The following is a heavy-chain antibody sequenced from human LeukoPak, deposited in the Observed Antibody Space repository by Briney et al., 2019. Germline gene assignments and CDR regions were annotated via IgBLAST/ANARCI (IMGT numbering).Heavy chain of an antibody. V-gene: IGHV3-74*01. D-gene: IGHD5-12*01. CDR1: GFIFSSYN. J-gene: IGHJ6*02. Sequence: GGSLRLSCAASGFIFSSYNMNWVRQAPGKGLEWVSRINDDGRNIGYADSVKGRFTISRDNAKNTLYLQMNSLRAEDTAVYYCARVPGYSGYFYGMDVWGQGTTVTVS. CDR2: INDDGRNI. CDR3: ARVPGYSGYFYGMDV.